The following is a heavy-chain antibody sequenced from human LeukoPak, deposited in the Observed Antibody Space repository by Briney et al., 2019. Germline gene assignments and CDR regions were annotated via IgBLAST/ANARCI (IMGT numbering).Heavy chain of an antibody. CDR1: GGSISGYY. D-gene: IGHD1-26*01. Sequence: PSETLSLTCTVSGGSISGYYWSWIRQPPGKGLEWIAYIYYNGISNYNPSLKSRVIISVDSSKNQFSLKLTSVTAADTAVYYCAKTPSGGSYYVRYYGMDVWGQGTTVTVSS. V-gene: IGHV4-59*01. CDR3: AKTPSGGSYYVRYYGMDV. CDR2: IYYNGIS. J-gene: IGHJ6*02.